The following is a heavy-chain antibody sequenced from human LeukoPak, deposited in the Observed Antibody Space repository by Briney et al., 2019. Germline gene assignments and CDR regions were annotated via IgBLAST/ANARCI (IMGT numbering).Heavy chain of an antibody. Sequence: GESLRLSCAASGFTFSSYWMHWVRQAPGKGLVWISRINTDESSTSYADSVKGRFTISRDNAKNTLYLQMNSLRAEDTAVYYCAREAIVGATTDAFDIWGQGTMVTVSS. CDR3: AREAIVGATTDAFDI. CDR1: GFTFSSYW. D-gene: IGHD1-26*01. J-gene: IGHJ3*02. V-gene: IGHV3-74*01. CDR2: INTDESST.